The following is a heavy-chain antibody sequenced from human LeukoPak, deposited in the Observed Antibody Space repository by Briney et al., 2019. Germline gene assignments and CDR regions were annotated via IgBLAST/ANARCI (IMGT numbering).Heavy chain of an antibody. J-gene: IGHJ4*02. CDR2: IKQDGSEK. CDR3: ARETAAGTDFGY. V-gene: IGHV3-7*01. Sequence: PGGSLRLSCAASGFTFSSYWMSWVRQAPGKGLEWVANIKQDGSEKYYVDSVKGRFTISRDNAKTSLYLQMNSLRAEDTPVYYCARETAAGTDFGYWGQGTLATVSS. CDR1: GFTFSSYW. D-gene: IGHD6-13*01.